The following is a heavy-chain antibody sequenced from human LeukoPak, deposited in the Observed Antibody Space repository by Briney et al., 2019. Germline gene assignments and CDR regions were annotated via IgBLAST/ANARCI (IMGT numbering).Heavy chain of an antibody. Sequence: GGSLRLSCAASGFTFSSYTMNWVRQGPGKGLEWVSSTSSSSSHIYYADSVKGRFTISRDNAKNSLYLQMNSLRAEDTAVYYCARVVPGTGFFYWGQGTLVTVSS. CDR3: ARVVPGTGFFY. V-gene: IGHV3-21*01. D-gene: IGHD2-8*02. J-gene: IGHJ4*02. CDR2: TSSSSSHI. CDR1: GFTFSSYT.